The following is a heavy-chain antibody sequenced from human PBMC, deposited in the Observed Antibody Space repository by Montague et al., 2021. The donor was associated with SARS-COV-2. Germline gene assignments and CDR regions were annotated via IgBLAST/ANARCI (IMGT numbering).Heavy chain of an antibody. CDR2: IYYSGST. Sequence: SETLSLTCTVSGGSISSYYWSWIRQPPGKGLEWIGYIYYSGSTNCNPSLKSRVTISVDTSKNQFSLKLSSVTAADTAVYYCARRAPGHCSGGSCYSGFVYWGQGTLVAVSS. CDR1: GGSISSYY. V-gene: IGHV4-59*08. D-gene: IGHD2-15*01. CDR3: ARRAPGHCSGGSCYSGFVY. J-gene: IGHJ4*02.